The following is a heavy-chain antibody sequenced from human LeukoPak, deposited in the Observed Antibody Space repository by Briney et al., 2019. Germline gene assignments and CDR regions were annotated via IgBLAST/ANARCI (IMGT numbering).Heavy chain of an antibody. J-gene: IGHJ4*02. V-gene: IGHV3-66*01. CDR3: ASLGIAAAGTDGGDY. D-gene: IGHD6-13*01. CDR2: IYSGGST. CDR1: GFTVSSNY. Sequence: PGGSLRLSCAASGFTVSSNYMSWVRQAPGKGLEWVSVIYSGGSTYYADSVKGRFTISRDNSKNTLYLQMNSLRAEDTAVYYCASLGIAAAGTDGGDYWGQGTLVTVSS.